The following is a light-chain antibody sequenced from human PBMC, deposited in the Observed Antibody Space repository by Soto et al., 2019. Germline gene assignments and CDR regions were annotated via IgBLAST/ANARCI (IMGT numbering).Light chain of an antibody. Sequence: QSVLTQPPSVSGAPGQRVTISCTGSSSNIGAGYDVHWYQQRPGTAPKLLIFGNINRPSGVPDRFSGSKSGTSASQTITGLQAEDEGDYYCQSYDSTLSDRYVFGTGTKLTVL. J-gene: IGLJ1*01. CDR2: GNI. CDR3: QSYDSTLSDRYV. V-gene: IGLV1-40*01. CDR1: SSNIGAGYD.